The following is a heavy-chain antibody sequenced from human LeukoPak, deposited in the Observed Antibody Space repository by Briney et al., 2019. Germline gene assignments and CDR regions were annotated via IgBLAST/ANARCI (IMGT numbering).Heavy chain of an antibody. Sequence: ASVKVSRKSSGFTFTDYYIHWVRQAPGQGLEWVGYIGPHSSATSSPQEFQGRVTMTRDTSMSTAYMELTRLTSDDTAVYYCAREGNGLLSKDFDYWGQGTLVTVSS. CDR3: AREGNGLLSKDFDY. V-gene: IGHV1-2*02. CDR2: IGPHSSAT. CDR1: GFTFTDYY. D-gene: IGHD2/OR15-2a*01. J-gene: IGHJ4*02.